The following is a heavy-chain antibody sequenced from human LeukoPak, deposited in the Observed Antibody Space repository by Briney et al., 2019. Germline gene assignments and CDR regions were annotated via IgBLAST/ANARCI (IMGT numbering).Heavy chain of an antibody. J-gene: IGHJ2*01. D-gene: IGHD4-17*01. CDR2: INHSGST. CDR3: ARGPPARDYGAFDL. Sequence: SETLSLTCAVYGGSFSGYYWSWIRQPPGKGLEWSGEINHSGSTNYNPSLKSRVTISVDTSKNQFSLKLSSVTAADTAVYYCARGPPARDYGAFDLWGRGTLVTVSS. CDR1: GGSFSGYY. V-gene: IGHV4-34*01.